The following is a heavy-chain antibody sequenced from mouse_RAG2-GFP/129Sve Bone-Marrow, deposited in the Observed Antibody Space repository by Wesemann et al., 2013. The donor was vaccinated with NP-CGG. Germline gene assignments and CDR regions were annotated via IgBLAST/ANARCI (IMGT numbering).Heavy chain of an antibody. CDR2: ISSGGSYT. V-gene: IGHV5-9-4*01. CDR1: GFTFSSYA. Sequence: EVQLVESGGGLVKPGGSLKLSCAASGFTFSSYAMSWVRQSPEKRLEWVAEISSGGSYTYYPDTVTGRFTISRDNAKNTLYLEMSSLRSEDTAMYYCARAYRYTWFAYWGQGTLVTVSA. J-gene: IGHJ3*01. D-gene: IGHD2-14*01. CDR3: ARAYRYTWFAY.